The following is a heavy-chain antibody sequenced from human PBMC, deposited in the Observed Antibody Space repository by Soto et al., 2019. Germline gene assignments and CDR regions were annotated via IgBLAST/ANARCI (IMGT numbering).Heavy chain of an antibody. CDR3: ARRRSSSWYPTGFTRGWFDP. V-gene: IGHV4-34*01. Sequence: QVQLQQWGAGLLKPSETLSLTCAVYGGSFSGYYWSWIRQPPGKGLEWIGEINHSGSTNYNPSLTSRVTISVDTSKNRFSLKLSSVTAAYTAVYYCARRRSSSWYPTGFTRGWFDPWGQGTLVTVSS. J-gene: IGHJ5*02. D-gene: IGHD6-13*01. CDR2: INHSGST. CDR1: GGSFSGYY.